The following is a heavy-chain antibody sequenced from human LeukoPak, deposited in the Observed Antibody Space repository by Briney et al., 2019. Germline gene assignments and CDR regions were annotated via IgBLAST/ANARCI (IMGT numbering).Heavy chain of an antibody. CDR2: ISGSGGST. CDR1: GFTFSSYP. V-gene: IGHV3-23*01. J-gene: IGHJ4*02. CDR3: AKGRLLWFGEFRPDFDY. Sequence: GGSLRLSCAASGFTFSSYPMSWVRQAPGKGLEWVSAISGSGGSTYYADSVKGRFTISRDNSKNTLYLQMNSLRAEDTAVYYCAKGRLLWFGEFRPDFDYWGQGTLVTVSS. D-gene: IGHD3-10*01.